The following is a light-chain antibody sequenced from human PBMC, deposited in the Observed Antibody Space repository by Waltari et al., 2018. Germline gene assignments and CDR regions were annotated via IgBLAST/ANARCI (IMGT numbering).Light chain of an antibody. V-gene: IGLV2-14*03. CDR3: NSYTGSSSWV. CDR1: ASDVAFSNY. Sequence: QSALTQPASVSGSPGQSITISCTGTASDVAFSNYVSWYQQHPGKAPQVIIYDVSERPSGVSNRFSGSKSGNSAFLTISGLQAEDEADYYCNSYTGSSSWVFGGGTKLTV. CDR2: DVS. J-gene: IGLJ3*02.